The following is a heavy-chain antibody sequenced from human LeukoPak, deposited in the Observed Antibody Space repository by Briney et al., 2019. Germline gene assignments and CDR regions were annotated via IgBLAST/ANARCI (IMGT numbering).Heavy chain of an antibody. CDR1: GFTFSDYY. CDR3: ARDSNEGPTYYYDSSGYQKLGAFDI. CDR2: ISSSGSTI. J-gene: IGHJ3*02. V-gene: IGHV3-11*01. Sequence: GGSLRLSCAASGFTFSDYYMSWIRQAPGKGLEWGSYISSSGSTIYYADSVKGRFTISRDNAKNSLYMRMNSLRAEDTAVYYCARDSNEGPTYYYDSSGYQKLGAFDIWGQGTMVTVSS. D-gene: IGHD3-22*01.